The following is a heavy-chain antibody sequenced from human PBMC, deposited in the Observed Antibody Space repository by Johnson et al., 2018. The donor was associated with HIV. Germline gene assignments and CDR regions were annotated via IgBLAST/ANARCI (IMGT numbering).Heavy chain of an antibody. CDR3: AAYYDFWSGSYTSGFDI. D-gene: IGHD3-3*01. CDR1: RFTFSTYG. Sequence: QVQLVESGGGVVQPGRSLRLSCAASRFTFSTYGIHWVRQAPGKGLEWVAVISYDGSNQYYADSVKGRFTISRDNSKNTVFLQMNSLRPEDTAMYYCAAYYDFWSGSYTSGFDIWGQGTMVTVSS. CDR2: ISYDGSNQ. J-gene: IGHJ3*02. V-gene: IGHV3-30*19.